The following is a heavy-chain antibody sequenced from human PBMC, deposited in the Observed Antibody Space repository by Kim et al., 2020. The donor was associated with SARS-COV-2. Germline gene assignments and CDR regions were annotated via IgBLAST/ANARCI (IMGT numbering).Heavy chain of an antibody. CDR3: ARIAVAGTEYFQH. CDR1: GYTFTGYY. J-gene: IGHJ1*01. D-gene: IGHD6-19*01. Sequence: ASVKVSCKASGYTFTGYYMHWVRQAPGQGLEWMGWINPNSGGTNYAQKFQGRVTMTRDTSISTAYMELSRLRSDDTAVYYCARIAVAGTEYFQHWGQGTLVTVSS. V-gene: IGHV1-2*02. CDR2: INPNSGGT.